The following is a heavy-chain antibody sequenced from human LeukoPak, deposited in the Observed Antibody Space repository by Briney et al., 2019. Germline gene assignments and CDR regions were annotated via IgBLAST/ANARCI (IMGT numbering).Heavy chain of an antibody. CDR3: ARDNIVVVPAAIRWFDP. V-gene: IGHV1-2*06. Sequence: ASVKVSCKASGYTFTGYYMHWVRQAPGQGLEWMGRINPNSGGTNYAQKFQGRVTMTRDTSISTAYMELSRLRSDDTAVYYCARDNIVVVPAAIRWFDPWGPGTLVTVSS. D-gene: IGHD2-2*02. CDR1: GYTFTGYY. J-gene: IGHJ5*02. CDR2: INPNSGGT.